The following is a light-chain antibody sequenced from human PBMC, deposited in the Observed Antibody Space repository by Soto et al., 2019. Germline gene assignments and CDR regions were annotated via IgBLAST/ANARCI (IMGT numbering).Light chain of an antibody. Sequence: EIVMTQSPATLSVSPGERATLSCRASQSVNNNLARYQQKPGQAPRLLIYGASSRATGIPARFSGSGSGTEFTLTISSLQSEDFAVYYCQQYNNWPLTFGGATKVEIK. CDR1: QSVNNN. J-gene: IGKJ4*01. CDR3: QQYNNWPLT. V-gene: IGKV3-15*01. CDR2: GAS.